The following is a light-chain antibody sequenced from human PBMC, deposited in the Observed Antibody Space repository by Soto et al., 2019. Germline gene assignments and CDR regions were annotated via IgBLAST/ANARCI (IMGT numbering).Light chain of an antibody. V-gene: IGLV1-40*01. Sequence: QAVVTQPPSVSGAPGQRVTISCTGSSSNIGAGYVVHWYQQLPGTAPKLLIYGNSNRPSGVPDRFSGSKSGTSASLAITGLQAEDEADYYCQSYASSLSGSVFGGGTKLTVL. CDR1: SSNIGAGYV. CDR2: GNS. CDR3: QSYASSLSGSV. J-gene: IGLJ2*01.